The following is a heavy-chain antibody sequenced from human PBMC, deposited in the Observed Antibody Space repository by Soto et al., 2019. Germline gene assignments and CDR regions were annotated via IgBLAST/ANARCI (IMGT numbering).Heavy chain of an antibody. CDR2: INSGGNIT. CDR1: GFALSRYW. D-gene: IGHD2-21*01. Sequence: PGGSLRLSCTASGFALSRYWMYWVRRAPGKGLVWVSHINSGGNITPYPDSVRGRFTISRDNSKNTLYLDMHSLTTDDTAVYFCARSLWSPYFYYGLDVWGQGTTVTVSS. V-gene: IGHV3-74*01. J-gene: IGHJ6*02. CDR3: ARSLWSPYFYYGLDV.